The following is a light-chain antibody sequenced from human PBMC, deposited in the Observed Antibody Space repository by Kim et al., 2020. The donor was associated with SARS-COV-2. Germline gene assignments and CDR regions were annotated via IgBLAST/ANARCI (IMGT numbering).Light chain of an antibody. V-gene: IGKV3-15*01. CDR3: QLNSNLSRT. J-gene: IGKJ4*01. CDR1: QNLVNN. CDR2: GAS. Sequence: EIMLTQSPATLSVSPGEGATLSCRASQNLVNNLAWYQQKPGQAPRLLIYGASTRTAGIPARFSGSGSGTEFTLSISSLQTEDFAVYYWQLNSNLSRTFGGGTRVEIK.